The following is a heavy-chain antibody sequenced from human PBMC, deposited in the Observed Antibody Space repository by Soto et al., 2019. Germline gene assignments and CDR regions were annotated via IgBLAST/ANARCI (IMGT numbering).Heavy chain of an antibody. CDR1: GFSLSTSGVG. CDR3: ARLMEYSSSWYYYYYYGMDV. Sequence: SGPTLVNPTQTLTLTCTSSGFSLSTSGVGVGWIRQPPGKALEWLALIYWNDDKRYSPSLKSRLTITKDTSKNQVVLTMTNMDPVDTATYYCARLMEYSSSWYYYYYYGMDVWGQGTTVTVSS. J-gene: IGHJ6*02. CDR2: IYWNDDK. V-gene: IGHV2-5*01. D-gene: IGHD6-13*01.